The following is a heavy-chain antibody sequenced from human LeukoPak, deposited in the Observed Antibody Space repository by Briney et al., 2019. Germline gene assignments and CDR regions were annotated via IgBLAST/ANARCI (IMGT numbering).Heavy chain of an antibody. CDR2: ISAYNGNT. V-gene: IGHV1-18*01. CDR3: ARALSGGLVRVGYYYYYGMDV. Sequence: ASVKVSCKASGYTFTSYGISWVRQAPGQGLEWMGWISAYNGNTNYAQKLHGRVTMTTDTSTSTAYMELRSLRSDDTAVYYCARALSGGLVRVGYYYYYGMDVWGQGTTVTVSS. J-gene: IGHJ6*02. CDR1: GYTFTSYG. D-gene: IGHD6-6*01.